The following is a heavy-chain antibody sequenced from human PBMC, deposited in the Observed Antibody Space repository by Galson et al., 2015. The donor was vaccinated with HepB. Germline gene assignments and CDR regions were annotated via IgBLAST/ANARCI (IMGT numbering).Heavy chain of an antibody. J-gene: IGHJ5*02. V-gene: IGHV1-8*01. CDR3: ARLGGAYCSSTSCYSRWFDP. CDR1: GGTFTSYD. D-gene: IGHD2-2*01. Sequence: SVKVSCKASGGTFTSYDINWVRQATGQGLEWMGWMNPNSGNTGYAQKFQGRVTMTRNTSISTAYMELSSLRSEDTAVYYCARLGGAYCSSTSCYSRWFDPWGQGTLVTVSS. CDR2: MNPNSGNT.